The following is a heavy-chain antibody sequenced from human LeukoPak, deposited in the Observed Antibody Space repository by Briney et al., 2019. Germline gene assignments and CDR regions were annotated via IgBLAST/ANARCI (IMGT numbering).Heavy chain of an antibody. CDR1: GFTFSTFA. CDR2: ISYDGSNK. Sequence: PGRSLRLSCAASGFTFSTFAMHWVRQAPGKGLEWVAVISYDGSNKYYADSVKGRFTISRDNSKNTLYLQMSSLRAEDTAVYYCATASRGYSGYDASALIDYWGQGTLVTVSS. D-gene: IGHD5-12*01. J-gene: IGHJ4*02. V-gene: IGHV3-30-3*01. CDR3: ATASRGYSGYDASALIDY.